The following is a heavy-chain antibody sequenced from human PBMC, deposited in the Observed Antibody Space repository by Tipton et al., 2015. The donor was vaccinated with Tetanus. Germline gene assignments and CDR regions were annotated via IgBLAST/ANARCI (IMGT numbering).Heavy chain of an antibody. CDR3: ARAPFDFSDYFDL. J-gene: IGHJ4*02. CDR1: GFTVTSTY. Sequence: SLRLSCAGSGFTVTSTYMAWVRQTPGKGLEWVSSIYSGSTTYYRDSVRGRFTISRDSSKNSFHLQLNNLRDEDTAIYFCARAPFDFSDYFDLWGQGTPVTVSS. D-gene: IGHD6-19*01. V-gene: IGHV3-53*01. CDR2: IYSGSTT.